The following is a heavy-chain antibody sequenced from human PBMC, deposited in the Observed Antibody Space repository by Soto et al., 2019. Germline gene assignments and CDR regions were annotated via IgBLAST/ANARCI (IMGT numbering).Heavy chain of an antibody. CDR3: ARDGGPKSPQRPYCYGMDV. CDR2: INPSGGST. D-gene: IGHD3-16*01. CDR1: GYTFTSYY. Sequence: ASVKVSCKASGYTFTSYYMHWVRQAPGQGLEWMGIINPSGGSTSYAQKFQGRVTMTRDTSTSTVYMELSSLRSEDTAVYYCARDGGPKSPQRPYCYGMDVWGQGTTVTVSS. V-gene: IGHV1-46*01. J-gene: IGHJ6*02.